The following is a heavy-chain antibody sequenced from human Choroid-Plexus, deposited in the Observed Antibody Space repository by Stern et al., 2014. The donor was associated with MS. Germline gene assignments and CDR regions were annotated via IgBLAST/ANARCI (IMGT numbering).Heavy chain of an antibody. D-gene: IGHD2/OR15-2a*01. V-gene: IGHV3-30*18. CDR2: VSYDGRNK. Sequence: DQLVESGGGVVQPGRPLRLSCVASGFTFGSCAMHWVRQAPGTGLEWVAGVSYDGRNKYYADSVKGRFTISRDNSQNTLYMQMSSLRPEDTAVYYCAKDRQYLTYFFDHWGQGSLVTVSS. J-gene: IGHJ5*02. CDR1: GFTFGSCA. CDR3: AKDRQYLTYFFDH.